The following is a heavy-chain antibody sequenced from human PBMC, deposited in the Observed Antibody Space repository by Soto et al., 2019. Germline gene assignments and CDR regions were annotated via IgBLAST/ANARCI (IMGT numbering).Heavy chain of an antibody. D-gene: IGHD1-1*01. CDR1: GFSFSVYS. Sequence: GGSLRLSCAGSGFSFSVYSMNWVRQAPGKALEWVSSLTSSSSHTYAASVKGRFTFSRDDSKNSVYLQMNSLKTEDTAVYHCVRTIQPGTTTHFDYWGQGTLVTVSS. J-gene: IGHJ4*02. CDR3: VRTIQPGTTTHFDY. CDR2: LTSSSSHT. V-gene: IGHV3-21*04.